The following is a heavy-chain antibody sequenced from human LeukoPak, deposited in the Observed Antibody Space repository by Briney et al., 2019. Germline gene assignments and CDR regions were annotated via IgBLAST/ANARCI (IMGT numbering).Heavy chain of an antibody. J-gene: IGHJ4*02. CDR3: ARGGYCSGGSCLDY. V-gene: IGHV4-59*01. Sequence: ASETLSLTCTVSGGSISSYYWGWIRQPPGKGLEWIGYIYYSGSTNYNPSLKSRVTISVDTSKNQFSLKLSSVTAADTAVYYCARGGYCSGGSCLDYWGQGTLVTVSS. D-gene: IGHD2-15*01. CDR2: IYYSGST. CDR1: GGSISSYY.